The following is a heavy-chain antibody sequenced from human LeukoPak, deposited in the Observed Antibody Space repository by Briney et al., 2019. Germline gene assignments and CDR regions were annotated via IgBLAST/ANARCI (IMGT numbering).Heavy chain of an antibody. CDR1: SGSISSYY. Sequence: SETLSLTCTVSSGSISSYYWSWIRQPAGKGLEWIGRIYTSGSTNYNPSLKSRVTISVDTSKNQFSLKLSSVTAADTAVYYCARGSLDVVVPAAIGAFDIWGQGTMVTVSS. CDR2: IYTSGST. V-gene: IGHV4-4*07. CDR3: ARGSLDVVVPAAIGAFDI. D-gene: IGHD2-2*01. J-gene: IGHJ3*02.